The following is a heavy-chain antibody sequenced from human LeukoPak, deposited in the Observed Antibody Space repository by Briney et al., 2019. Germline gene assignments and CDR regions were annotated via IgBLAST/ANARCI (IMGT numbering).Heavy chain of an antibody. CDR1: GGSFSGYY. D-gene: IGHD3-22*01. Sequence: ASETLSLTCAVYGGSFSGYYWSWIRQPPGKGLEWIGEINHSGSTNYNPSLKSRVTISVDTSKNQFSLKLSSVTAADTAVYYCARRRGSSGYYYYFDYWGQGTLVTVSS. CDR3: ARRRGSSGYYYYFDY. CDR2: INHSGST. J-gene: IGHJ4*02. V-gene: IGHV4-34*01.